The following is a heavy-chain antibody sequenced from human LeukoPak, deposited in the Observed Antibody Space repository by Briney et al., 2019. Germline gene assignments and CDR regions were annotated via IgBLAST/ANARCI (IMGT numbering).Heavy chain of an antibody. D-gene: IGHD1-26*01. CDR2: IYYSGST. J-gene: IGHJ4*02. CDR1: GGSISSGGNY. Sequence: SETLSLTCTVSGGSISSGGNYWSWIRQHPGKGLEWIGYIYYSGSTYYNPSLKSRVTISVDTSKNQLSLKLSSVTAADTAVYYCARDGGIVGAAHYDYWGQGTLVTVSS. CDR3: ARDGGIVGAAHYDY. V-gene: IGHV4-31*03.